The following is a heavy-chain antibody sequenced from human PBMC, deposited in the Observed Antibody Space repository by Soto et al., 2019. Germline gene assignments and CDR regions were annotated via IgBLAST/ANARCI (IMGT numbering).Heavy chain of an antibody. V-gene: IGHV3-66*01. Sequence: EVQLVESGGGLVQPGGSLRLSCAASGFTVSSNYMSWVRQAPGKGLGWVSVIYSGGTTYYADSVKGRFTISRDNSKNTLYLQMNSLRAEDTAVYYCARGDKSSYYGMDVWGQGTMVTVSS. CDR2: IYSGGTT. D-gene: IGHD2-21*02. CDR1: GFTVSSNY. J-gene: IGHJ6*02. CDR3: ARGDKSSYYGMDV.